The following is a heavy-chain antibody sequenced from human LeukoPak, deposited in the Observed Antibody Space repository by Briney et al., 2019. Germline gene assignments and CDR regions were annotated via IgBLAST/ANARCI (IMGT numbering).Heavy chain of an antibody. CDR2: INPNSGGT. Sequence: ASVKVSCKASGYTFTGYYMHWVRQAPGQGLEWMGWINPNSGGTNYAQKFQGRVTMTRDTSISTAYMELSRLRSDDTAVYYCARRVITMVRGVMNYYMDVWGKGTTVTISS. CDR1: GYTFTGYY. J-gene: IGHJ6*03. V-gene: IGHV1-2*02. CDR3: ARRVITMVRGVMNYYMDV. D-gene: IGHD3-10*01.